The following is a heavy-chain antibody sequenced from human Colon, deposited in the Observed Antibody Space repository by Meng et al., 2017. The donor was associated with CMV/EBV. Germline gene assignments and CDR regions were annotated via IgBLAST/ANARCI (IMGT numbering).Heavy chain of an antibody. V-gene: IGHV3-30-3*01. CDR3: AAEYRLLNTPYFEY. CDR1: GFTFNKYA. CDR2: VSHDGVTK. Sequence: GESLKISCVDSGFTFNKYAIHWVRRAPGKGLEWVALVSHDGVTKQYADSVQGRLTISRDNSRNTVVLQMDSLRGEDTAVYYCAAEYRLLNTPYFEYWGQGTVVTVSS. J-gene: IGHJ4*02. D-gene: IGHD2/OR15-2a*01.